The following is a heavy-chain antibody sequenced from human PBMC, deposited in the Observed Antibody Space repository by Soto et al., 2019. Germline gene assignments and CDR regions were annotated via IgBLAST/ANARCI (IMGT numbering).Heavy chain of an antibody. CDR1: GASISSSDW. V-gene: IGHV4-4*02. CDR3: ARAYDRTVSPARYFDF. CDR2: ISPSGST. Sequence: QVQLQESGPGLAKPSGTLSLTCAVSGASISSSDWWTWVRQPPGKGLEWIGEISPSGSTNYSPSLRGGVTISVDKSKNQFSLKLTSVTAADTAVYYCARAYDRTVSPARYFDFWGQGTRVTVSS. J-gene: IGHJ4*02. D-gene: IGHD3-22*01.